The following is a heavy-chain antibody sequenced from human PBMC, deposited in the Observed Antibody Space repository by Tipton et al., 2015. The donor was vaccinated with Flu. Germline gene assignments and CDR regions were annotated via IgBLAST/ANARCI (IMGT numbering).Heavy chain of an antibody. CDR2: INRDGSEK. V-gene: IGHV3-7*01. CDR1: GFAFSSYT. J-gene: IGHJ6*02. D-gene: IGHD6-19*01. CDR3: ARASSGWRISYYYGMDV. Sequence: SLRLSCVASGFAFSSYTMNWVRQAPGKGPEWVANINRDGSEKYYVDSVKGRFTISRDNAKNSLYLQANSLRAEDTAVYYCARASSGWRISYYYGMDVWDQGP.